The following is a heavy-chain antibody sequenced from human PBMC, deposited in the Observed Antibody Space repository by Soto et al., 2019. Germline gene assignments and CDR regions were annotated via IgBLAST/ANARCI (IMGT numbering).Heavy chain of an antibody. CDR1: GGSISSDY. Sequence: QVQLQESGPGLVKPSETLSLTCTVSGGSISSDYWSWIRQPPGKGLEWIGYVYYSGSTNYNPSLQRRVTISLDTSKTHFSLKLSSVTAADTAVYYCASLSTVYGTDVWGQGTTVIVSS. V-gene: IGHV4-59*08. CDR2: VYYSGST. CDR3: ASLSTVYGTDV. J-gene: IGHJ6*02. D-gene: IGHD4-4*01.